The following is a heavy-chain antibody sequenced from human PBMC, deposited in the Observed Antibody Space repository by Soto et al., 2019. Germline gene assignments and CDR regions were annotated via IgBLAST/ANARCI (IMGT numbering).Heavy chain of an antibody. J-gene: IGHJ4*02. D-gene: IGHD7-27*01. CDR1: GFSFSISP. CDR2: ISYDGTSK. Sequence: GGSLRLSCAASGFSFSISPMHWVRQAPGKGPEWVALISYDGTSKFYADSVKGRFTISRDNSKSTLYLQVDSLRPEDAAVYYCARDPRTSGGQHWAFNYFDSWGQGTLVTVSS. CDR3: ARDPRTSGGQHWAFNYFDS. V-gene: IGHV3-30-3*01.